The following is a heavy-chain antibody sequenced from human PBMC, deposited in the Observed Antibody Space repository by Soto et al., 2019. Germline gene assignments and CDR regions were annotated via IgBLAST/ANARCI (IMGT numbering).Heavy chain of an antibody. J-gene: IGHJ4*02. CDR1: GGSFSGYY. CDR2: INHSGST. Sequence: SETLSLTCAVYGGSFSGYYWSWIRQPPGKGLEWIGEINHSGSTNYNPSLKSRVTISVDTSKNQFSLKLSSVTAADTAVYYCARGRTYRNCSSTSCYRAATSVYYFDYWGQGTLVTVSS. CDR3: ARGRTYRNCSSTSCYRAATSVYYFDY. D-gene: IGHD2-2*02. V-gene: IGHV4-34*01.